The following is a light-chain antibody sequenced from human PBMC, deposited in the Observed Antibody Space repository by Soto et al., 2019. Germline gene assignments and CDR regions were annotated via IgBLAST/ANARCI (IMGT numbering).Light chain of an antibody. CDR3: QQSYSTPPWT. Sequence: DIQMTQSPSSLSASLGDRVTITCRASQSIVTYLNWYLQKPGKAPKLLIYAASNLQSGVPSRFSGSGSGTDFTLTISSLQPEDFATYFCQQSYSTPPWTFGQGTKVEIK. CDR1: QSIVTY. CDR2: AAS. V-gene: IGKV1-39*01. J-gene: IGKJ1*01.